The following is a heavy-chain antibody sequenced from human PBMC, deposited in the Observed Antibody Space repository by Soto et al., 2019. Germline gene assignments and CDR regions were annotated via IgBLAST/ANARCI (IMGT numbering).Heavy chain of an antibody. D-gene: IGHD3-10*01. J-gene: IGHJ5*02. CDR1: GGSISSGDYY. CDR3: ARAMVVTQNWFDP. Sequence: QVQLQESGPGLVKPSQTLSLTCIVSGGSISSGDYYWSWIRQPPGKGLEWIGYIYYSGSTYYNPSLKSRVTISVDPSKNQFSLKLSTVTTADTAVYYCARAMVVTQNWFDPWGQGTLVTVSS. V-gene: IGHV4-30-4*01. CDR2: IYYSGST.